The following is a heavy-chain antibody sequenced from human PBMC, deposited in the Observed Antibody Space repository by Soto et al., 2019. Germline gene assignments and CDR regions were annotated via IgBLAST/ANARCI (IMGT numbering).Heavy chain of an antibody. V-gene: IGHV3-30*18. D-gene: IGHD4-17*01. CDR1: GFTFSSYG. Sequence: GGSLRLSCAASGFTFSSYGMHWVRQAPGKGLEWVAVISYDGSNKYYADSVKGRFTISRDNSKNTLYLQMNSLRAEDTAVYYCAKDGPVTTFDYWGQGTLVTVYS. CDR3: AKDGPVTTFDY. CDR2: ISYDGSNK. J-gene: IGHJ4*02.